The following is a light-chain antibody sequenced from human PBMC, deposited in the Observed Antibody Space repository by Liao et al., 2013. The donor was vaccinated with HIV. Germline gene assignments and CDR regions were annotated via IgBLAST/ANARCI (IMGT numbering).Light chain of an antibody. V-gene: IGLV3-25*03. CDR3: QSADSSGTYV. CDR1: ALAKQY. CDR2: KDS. Sequence: SYELTQPHSVSVAPGQTARITCSGDALAKQYAYWYQQKPGQAPVLVIYKDSERPSGIPERFSGSSSGTTVTLTISGVQAEDEADYYCQSADSSGTYVFGTGTKVTVL. J-gene: IGLJ1*01.